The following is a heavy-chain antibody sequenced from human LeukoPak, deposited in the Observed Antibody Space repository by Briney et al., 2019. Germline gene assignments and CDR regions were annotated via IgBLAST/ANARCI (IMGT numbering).Heavy chain of an antibody. CDR3: AREMAGATAYWYFDL. J-gene: IGHJ2*01. CDR2: FDPEDGET. D-gene: IGHD6-19*01. CDR1: GYTLTELS. V-gene: IGHV1-24*01. Sequence: ASVKVSCKVSGYTLTELSMHWVRQAPGKGLEWMGGFDPEDGETIYAQKFQGRVTITADKSTSTAYMELSSLRSEDTAVYYCAREMAGATAYWYFDLWGRGTLVTVSS.